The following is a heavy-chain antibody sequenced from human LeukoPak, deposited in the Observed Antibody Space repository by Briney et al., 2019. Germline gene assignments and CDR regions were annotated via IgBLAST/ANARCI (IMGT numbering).Heavy chain of an antibody. CDR3: ARVASRAFDY. CDR2: IYTGVTA. CDR1: GFTVSNNY. V-gene: IGHV3-66*01. Sequence: GSLRLSCAASGFTVSNNYMTWVRRAPGKGLEWNSIIYTGVTAYYADSVRGRFTIPRDNSKNTLYLQMSSLRAEDTALYYCARVASRAFDYWGQGALVTVSS. J-gene: IGHJ4*02.